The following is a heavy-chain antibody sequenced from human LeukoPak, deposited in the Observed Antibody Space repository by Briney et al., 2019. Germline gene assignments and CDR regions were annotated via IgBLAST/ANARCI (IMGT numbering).Heavy chain of an antibody. CDR3: GGEGRYSRGWDYHFEY. J-gene: IGHJ4*02. CDR1: GFTFDDYG. Sequence: GGSLRLSCAASGFTFDDYGMSWVRQAPGKGLEWVSGINWNGGSTGYADSVKGRFTISRDNAKNSLYLQRNSLRAEDTALYHCGGEGRYSRGWDYHFEYWGQGTLVTVSS. D-gene: IGHD6-19*01. V-gene: IGHV3-20*01. CDR2: INWNGGST.